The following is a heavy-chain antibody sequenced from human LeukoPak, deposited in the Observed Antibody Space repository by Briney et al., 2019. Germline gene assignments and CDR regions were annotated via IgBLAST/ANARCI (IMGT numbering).Heavy chain of an antibody. D-gene: IGHD6-13*01. Sequence: PSETLSLTCTVSGGSVSSYYWNWIRQPPGKGLEWIGDIHYSGSTNYNPSLKSRVTISVDASKNQFSLKGSSVTAADTAVYYCARGGYSSSWYFDYWGQGSLVTVSS. CDR3: ARGGYSSSWYFDY. J-gene: IGHJ4*02. CDR1: GGSVSSYY. V-gene: IGHV4-59*02. CDR2: IHYSGST.